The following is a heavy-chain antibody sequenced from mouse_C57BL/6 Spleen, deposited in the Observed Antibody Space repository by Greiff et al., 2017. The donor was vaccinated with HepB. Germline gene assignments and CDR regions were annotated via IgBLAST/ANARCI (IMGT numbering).Heavy chain of an antibody. CDR3: ARGPGKNAMDY. CDR2: INPGSGGT. CDR1: GYAFTNYL. V-gene: IGHV1-54*01. Sequence: QVQLQQSGAELVRPGTSVKVSCKASGYAFTNYLIEWVKQRPGQGLEWIGVINPGSGGTNYNEKFKGKATLTADKSSSTAYMQLSSLTSEDSAVYFCARGPGKNAMDYWGQGTSVTVSS. J-gene: IGHJ4*01.